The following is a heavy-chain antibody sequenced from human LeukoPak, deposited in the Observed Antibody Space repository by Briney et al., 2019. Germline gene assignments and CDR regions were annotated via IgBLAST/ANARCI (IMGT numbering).Heavy chain of an antibody. CDR3: ARGGGGGYYYMDV. CDR2: IIPIFGTA. CDR1: GGTFSSYA. Sequence: ASVKVSCKASGGTFSSYAISWVRQAPGQGLEWMGGIIPIFGTANYAQKFQGRVTMTTDTSTSTAYMELRSLRSDDTAVYYCARGGGGGYYYMDVWGKGTTVTVSS. V-gene: IGHV1-69*05. J-gene: IGHJ6*03. D-gene: IGHD2-15*01.